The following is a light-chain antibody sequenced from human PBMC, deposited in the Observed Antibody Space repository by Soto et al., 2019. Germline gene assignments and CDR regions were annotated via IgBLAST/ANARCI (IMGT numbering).Light chain of an antibody. CDR3: QQSGT. V-gene: IGKV3-20*01. CDR2: GAS. CDR1: QSVSSSY. J-gene: IGKJ4*01. Sequence: EIVLTQSPGTLSLSPGERATLSCRASQSVSSSYLAWYQQQPGQAPRLLIYGASSRATGIPDRFSGSGSGTDFTLTIRRLEPEDFAVYYCQQSGTFGGGTKVEIK.